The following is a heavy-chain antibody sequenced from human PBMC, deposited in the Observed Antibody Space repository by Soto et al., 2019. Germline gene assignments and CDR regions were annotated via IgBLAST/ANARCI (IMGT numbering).Heavy chain of an antibody. J-gene: IGHJ5*02. V-gene: IGHV3-30*18. D-gene: IGHD3-22*01. CDR1: GFTFSSYG. CDR2: ISYDGSNK. Sequence: GGSLRLSCAASGFTFSSYGMHWVRQAPGKGLEWVAVISYDGSNKYYADSVKGRFTISRDNSKNTLYLQMNSLRAEDTAVYYCAKDPYYYDSSGYPTYNWFDPWGKATLVTVFS. CDR3: AKDPYYYDSSGYPTYNWFDP.